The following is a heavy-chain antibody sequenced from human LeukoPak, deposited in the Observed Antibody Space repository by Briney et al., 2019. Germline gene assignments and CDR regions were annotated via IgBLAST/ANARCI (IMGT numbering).Heavy chain of an antibody. V-gene: IGHV5-51*01. J-gene: IGHJ4*02. D-gene: IGHD3-3*01. CDR2: IYPGDSDT. CDR3: ARLHAIFGVITPFDY. CDR1: GGSISSYY. Sequence: ETLSLTCTVSGGSISSYYWSWIRQPPGKGLEWMGIIYPGDSDTRYSPSFQGQVTISADKSISTAYLQWSSLKASDTAMYYCARLHAIFGVITPFDYWGQGTLVTVSS.